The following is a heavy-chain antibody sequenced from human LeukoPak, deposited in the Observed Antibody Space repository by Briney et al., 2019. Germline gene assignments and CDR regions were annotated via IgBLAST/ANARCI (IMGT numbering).Heavy chain of an antibody. CDR3: ARAADSSGYYDY. J-gene: IGHJ4*02. CDR2: INSDGSST. CDR1: GFTFSSYW. Sequence: GGSLRLSCAASGFTFSSYWMHWVRQAPGKGLVWVSRINSDGSSTSYADSVKGRFTISRDDAKNTLYLQMNSLRAEDTAVYYCARAADSSGYYDYWGQGTLVTVSS. V-gene: IGHV3-74*01. D-gene: IGHD3-22*01.